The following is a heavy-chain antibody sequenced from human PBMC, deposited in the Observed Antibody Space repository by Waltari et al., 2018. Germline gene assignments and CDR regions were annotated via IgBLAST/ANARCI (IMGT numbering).Heavy chain of an antibody. V-gene: IGHV3-66*02. CDR1: GFTVGSNS. J-gene: IGHJ6*02. CDR2: IYSDGST. CDR3: ARRQWLALDV. Sequence: EVQLVESGGGLVQPGGSLSLSCAASGFTVGSNSMSWVRQGPGKGLEWVSLIYSDGSTYYADSVKGRFTISRDNSKNTLYLQMNSLRVEDTAVYFCARRQWLALDVWGQGTTVTVSS. D-gene: IGHD6-19*01.